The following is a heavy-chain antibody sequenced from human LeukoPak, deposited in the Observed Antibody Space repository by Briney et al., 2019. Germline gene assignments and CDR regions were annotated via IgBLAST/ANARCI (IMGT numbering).Heavy chain of an antibody. CDR3: ARVYYSNSYDYWYFDL. CDR1: GGSIRSYY. CDR2: IYYSGST. J-gene: IGHJ2*01. D-gene: IGHD6-13*01. V-gene: IGHV4-59*01. Sequence: PSEALSLTCTVSGGSIRSYYWSWIRQPPGKGLEWIAYIYYSGSTNYNPSLKSRVTISVDTSKNQFSLKLSSVTAADTAVYYCARVYYSNSYDYWYFDLWGRGTLVTVSS.